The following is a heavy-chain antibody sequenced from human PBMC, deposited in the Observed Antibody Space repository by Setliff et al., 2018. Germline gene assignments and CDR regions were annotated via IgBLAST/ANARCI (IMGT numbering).Heavy chain of an antibody. J-gene: IGHJ4*02. CDR2: IYSGDRNT. CDR3: TKYAAAFGSGWFSPFDH. CDR1: GFTFSTYA. V-gene: IGHV3-23*03. Sequence: GGSLRLSCPASGFTFSTYAMSWVRQAPGKGLEWVSTIYSGDRNTFYTDSVKGRFTIFRDGSKNTLYLQMTSLRAEDTAVYYCTKYAAAFGSGWFSPFDHWGQGTVVTVSS. D-gene: IGHD6-13*01.